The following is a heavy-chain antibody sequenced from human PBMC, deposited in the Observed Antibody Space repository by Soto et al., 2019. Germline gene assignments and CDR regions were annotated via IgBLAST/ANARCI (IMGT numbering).Heavy chain of an antibody. V-gene: IGHV3-7*01. CDR1: GITFSDYW. CDR2: IKQDGSDK. D-gene: IGHD6-6*01. Sequence: GGSLRLSFADSGITFSDYWMTWVRQAPGKGLEGVASIKQDGSDKSHVDSVEGRFTISIDNAKKSLYLQMDRLRVGDTAVYYCARGGVYSTSSLPRFYYYAMHXWGQGTTVTVS. J-gene: IGHJ6*02. CDR3: ARGGVYSTSSLPRFYYYAMHX.